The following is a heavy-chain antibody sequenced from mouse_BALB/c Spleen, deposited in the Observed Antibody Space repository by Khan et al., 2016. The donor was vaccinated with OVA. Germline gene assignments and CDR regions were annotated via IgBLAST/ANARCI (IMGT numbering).Heavy chain of an antibody. Sequence: EVQLQESGPGLVKPSQSLSLTCTVTGYSITTNYAWDWIRQFPGNKLEWMGYISYSGSTSYNPSLKSRISITRDTSKNQFFLQLNSVTTEDTATYYCARTNYYDNAVDYWGQGTSVTVSS. D-gene: IGHD1-1*01. CDR2: ISYSGST. V-gene: IGHV3-2*02. CDR3: ARTNYYDNAVDY. CDR1: GYSITTNYA. J-gene: IGHJ4*01.